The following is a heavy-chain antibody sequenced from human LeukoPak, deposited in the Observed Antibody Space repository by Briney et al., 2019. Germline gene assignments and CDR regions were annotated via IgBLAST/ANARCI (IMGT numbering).Heavy chain of an antibody. CDR1: GGSISSYY. D-gene: IGHD3-10*01. Sequence: SETLSLTCTVSGGSISSYYWTWIRQPPGKGLEWIGYIYYSGSTNYNPSLKSRVTISVDTSNNQFSLKLSSVTAADTAVYYCARDSGTTGEVKFDPWGREPWSPSPQ. CDR2: IYYSGST. J-gene: IGHJ5*02. V-gene: IGHV4-59*01. CDR3: ARDSGTTGEVKFDP.